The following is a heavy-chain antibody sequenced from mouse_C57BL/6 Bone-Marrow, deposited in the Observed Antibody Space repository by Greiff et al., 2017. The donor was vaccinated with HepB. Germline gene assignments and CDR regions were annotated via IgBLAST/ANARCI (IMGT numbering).Heavy chain of an antibody. CDR2: ISDGGSYT. V-gene: IGHV5-4*01. CDR3: AREPYGSSWHYAMDY. Sequence: EVQLQESGGGLVKPGGSLKLSCAASGFTFSSYAMSWVRQTPEKRLEWVATISDGGSYTYYPDNVKGRFTISRDNAKNNLYLQMSHLKSEDTAMYYCAREPYGSSWHYAMDYWGQGTSVTVSS. D-gene: IGHD1-1*01. J-gene: IGHJ4*01. CDR1: GFTFSSYA.